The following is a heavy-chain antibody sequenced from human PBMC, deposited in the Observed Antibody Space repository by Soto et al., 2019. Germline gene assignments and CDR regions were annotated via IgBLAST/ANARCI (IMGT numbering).Heavy chain of an antibody. Sequence: SETLSLTCAVSGGSISSSNWWGWVRQPPGKGLEWIGEIYHSGSTNYNPSLKNRVTISVDKSKNQFSLKLRSVTAADTAVYYCARDGAHYRLRESGDYYYYGMDVWGQGTTVTVSS. J-gene: IGHJ6*02. CDR2: IYHSGST. D-gene: IGHD2-2*01. CDR1: GGSISSSNW. CDR3: ARDGAHYRLRESGDYYYYGMDV. V-gene: IGHV4-4*02.